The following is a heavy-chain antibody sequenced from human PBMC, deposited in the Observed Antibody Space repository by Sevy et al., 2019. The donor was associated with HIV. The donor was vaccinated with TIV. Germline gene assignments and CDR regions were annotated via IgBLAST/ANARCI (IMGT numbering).Heavy chain of an antibody. CDR2: TSYNEGGE. J-gene: IGHJ6*02. D-gene: IGHD6-19*01. V-gene: IGHV3-30*18. CDR3: AKDTGSSGYDHYGLDV. CDR1: GFTFSNYG. Sequence: GGSLRLSCVDSGFTFSNYGTHWVRQAPGKGLEWVAITSYNEGGENYADSVKGRFTISRDNSKNTVYLQMYRLTTEDTGVYYCAKDTGSSGYDHYGLDVWGQGTTVTVSS.